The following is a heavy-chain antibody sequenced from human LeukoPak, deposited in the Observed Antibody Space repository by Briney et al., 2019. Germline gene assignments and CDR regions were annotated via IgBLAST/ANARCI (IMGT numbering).Heavy chain of an antibody. Sequence: GGSLRLSCAASGFTFSSYGMHWVRQAPGKGLEWVAFIRYDGSNKYYADSVKGRFTISRDNSKNTLYLQMNSLRAEDTAVYYCARRAPIMGSSSWNFDYWGQGTLVTVSS. V-gene: IGHV3-30*02. CDR2: IRYDGSNK. CDR3: ARRAPIMGSSSWNFDY. D-gene: IGHD6-13*01. J-gene: IGHJ4*02. CDR1: GFTFSSYG.